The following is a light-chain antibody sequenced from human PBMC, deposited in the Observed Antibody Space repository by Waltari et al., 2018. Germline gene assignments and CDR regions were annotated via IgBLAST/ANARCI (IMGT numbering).Light chain of an antibody. CDR1: QDISNK. J-gene: IGKJ4*02. CDR2: DAS. Sequence: DIQMTQSPSSLSASVGDRVTITCQASQDISNKLNWFQQKPGRAPQVLIFDASNSQAAVPSRFSGSGSGTDFCITISSLQPEDIGTYYCQQYNNHPLTFGGGTKVEIK. CDR3: QQYNNHPLT. V-gene: IGKV1-33*01.